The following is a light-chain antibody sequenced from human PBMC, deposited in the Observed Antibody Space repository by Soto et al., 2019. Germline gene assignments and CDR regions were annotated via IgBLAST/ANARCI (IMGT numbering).Light chain of an antibody. J-gene: IGKJ5*01. V-gene: IGKV3-20*01. CDR3: QHFGSSQIT. CDR2: AAS. Sequence: EIVLTQSPGPLSLSPGETATLSCRASQTGDSRYLAWYQQKRGQAPRLIIYAASSRATGVPDRFSGSGSGTDFTLTISRLEPEDVAVYYCQHFGSSQITLGQGTRLEIK. CDR1: QTGDSRY.